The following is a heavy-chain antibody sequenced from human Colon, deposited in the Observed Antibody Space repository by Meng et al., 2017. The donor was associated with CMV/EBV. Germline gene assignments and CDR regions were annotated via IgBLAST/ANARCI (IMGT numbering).Heavy chain of an antibody. CDR3: ARVEQQPYYFDH. V-gene: IGHV5-51*01. D-gene: IGHD1/OR15-1a*01. CDR2: IYGGASDT. J-gene: IGHJ4*02. Sequence: CKVSGFPLSIYWIAWVRQKPGKGLEWMGMIYGGASDTRYSPSFQGQVTFSADESAATASLHWSSLQASDTALYFCARVEQQPYYFDHWGQGTLVTVSS. CDR1: GFPLSIYW.